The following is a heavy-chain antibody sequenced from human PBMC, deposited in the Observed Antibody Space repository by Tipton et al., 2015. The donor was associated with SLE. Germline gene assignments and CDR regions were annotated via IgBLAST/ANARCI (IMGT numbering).Heavy chain of an antibody. CDR2: SYYSGNT. Sequence: TLSLTCTVSGGSISSGGYFWNWIRQHPGKGLEWIGYSYYSGNTYYNPSLSSRLTISLDTSKNQFSLNVTPVTAADTAVYYCARRGSVGNFDFWGQGTLVTVSS. D-gene: IGHD7-27*01. J-gene: IGHJ4*02. CDR1: GGSISSGGYF. V-gene: IGHV4-31*03. CDR3: ARRGSVGNFDF.